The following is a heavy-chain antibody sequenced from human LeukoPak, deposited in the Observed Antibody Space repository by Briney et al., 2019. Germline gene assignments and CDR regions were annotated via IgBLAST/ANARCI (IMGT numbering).Heavy chain of an antibody. V-gene: IGHV3-21*01. CDR1: GFTFSSYS. D-gene: IGHD6-19*01. Sequence: PGGSLRLSCAASGFTFSSYSMNWVRQAPGKGLEWVSSISSSSSYIYYADSVKGRFTISRDNAKNSLYLQMNSLRAEDTAVYYCAREQDKPNSSGWSDAFDIWGQGTMVTVSS. CDR2: ISSSSSYI. J-gene: IGHJ3*02. CDR3: AREQDKPNSSGWSDAFDI.